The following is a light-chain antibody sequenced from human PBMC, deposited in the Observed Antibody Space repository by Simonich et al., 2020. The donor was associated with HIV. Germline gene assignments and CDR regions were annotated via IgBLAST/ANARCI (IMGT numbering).Light chain of an antibody. CDR3: EQRSNWYT. Sequence: EIVLTQSPATLSLSPGERATLSARASQIVSSYLAWYPQKPGQAPRLLIYDASNRATGNPARVSGSGSGTEFNLTISSLQSEDSAENYCEQRSNWYTFGQGTKLEIK. CDR2: DAS. CDR1: QIVSSY. J-gene: IGKJ2*01. V-gene: IGKV3-11*01.